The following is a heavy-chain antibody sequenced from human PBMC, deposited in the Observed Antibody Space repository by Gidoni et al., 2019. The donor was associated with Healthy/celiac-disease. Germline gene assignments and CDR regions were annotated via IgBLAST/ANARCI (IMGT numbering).Heavy chain of an antibody. CDR1: GGSFSGYY. Sequence: QVQLQQWGAGLLKPSETLSLTCAVYGGSFSGYYWSWIRQPPGKGLEWLGEINHSGSTNYNPSLKSRVTISVDTSKNQFSLKLSSVTAADTAVYYCARVQKRITMVRGVTRLNWFDPWGQGTLVTVSS. J-gene: IGHJ5*02. CDR3: ARVQKRITMVRGVTRLNWFDP. CDR2: INHSGST. D-gene: IGHD3-10*01. V-gene: IGHV4-34*02.